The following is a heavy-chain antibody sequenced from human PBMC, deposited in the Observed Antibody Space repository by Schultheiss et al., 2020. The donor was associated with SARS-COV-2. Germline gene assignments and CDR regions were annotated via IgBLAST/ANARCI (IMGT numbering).Heavy chain of an antibody. CDR1: GGSISGYY. J-gene: IGHJ6*02. D-gene: IGHD5-12*01. V-gene: IGHV4-4*07. CDR2: IYSSVST. CDR3: AKGTVTTIFRPKGTEMRYEMDV. Sequence: SETLSLTCTVSGGSISGYYWSWIRQPAGKGLEWIGRIYSSVSTNYNPSLKSRVTISEATSKNQFSLKVNSVTAADTAVYYCAKGTVTTIFRPKGTEMRYEMDVWGQGTTVTVSS.